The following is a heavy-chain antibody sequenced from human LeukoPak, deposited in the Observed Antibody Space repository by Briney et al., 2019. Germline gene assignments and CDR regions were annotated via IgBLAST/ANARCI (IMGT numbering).Heavy chain of an antibody. CDR2: IDPSDSHT. V-gene: IGHV5-10-1*01. Sequence: GESLKISCKGSGYSFTSHWISWVRQMPGKRLEWMGRIDPSDSHTNYSPSFQGHVTISTDKSLSTVYLQWSGLKASDTAMYYCARLGSTYGFGFDFWGQGTLVTVSS. CDR1: GYSFTSHW. CDR3: ARLGSTYGFGFDF. J-gene: IGHJ4*02. D-gene: IGHD1-14*01.